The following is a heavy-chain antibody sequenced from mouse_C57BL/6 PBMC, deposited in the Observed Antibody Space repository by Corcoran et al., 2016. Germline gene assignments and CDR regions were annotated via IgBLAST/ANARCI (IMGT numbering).Heavy chain of an antibody. CDR3: ASPPLYYGSRREFAY. CDR2: INPYNGGT. Sequence: EVQLQQSGPVLVKPGASVKMSCKASGYTFTDYYMNWVKQSHGKSLEWIGVINPYNGGTSYNQKFKGKATLTVDKSSSTAYMELNSLTSEDSAVYYCASPPLYYGSRREFAYWGQGTLVTVSA. J-gene: IGHJ3*01. V-gene: IGHV1-19*01. D-gene: IGHD1-1*01. CDR1: GYTFTDYY.